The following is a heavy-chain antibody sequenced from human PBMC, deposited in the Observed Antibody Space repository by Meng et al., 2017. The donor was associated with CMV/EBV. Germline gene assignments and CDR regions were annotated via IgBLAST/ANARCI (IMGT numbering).Heavy chain of an antibody. CDR3: VKDGFSYQSSGGTFES. Sequence: SLRLSCAVPGFIFDDYSMHWVRQAPGNGLEWLLSLNWNSNHIGQAESVKGRFAISRDNAKNSLYLQMNSLRVEDTAVYYCVKDGFSYQSSGGTFESWGQGTRVTVSS. V-gene: IGHV3-9*01. J-gene: IGHJ4*02. D-gene: IGHD3-22*01. CDR2: LNWNSNHI. CDR1: GFIFDDYS.